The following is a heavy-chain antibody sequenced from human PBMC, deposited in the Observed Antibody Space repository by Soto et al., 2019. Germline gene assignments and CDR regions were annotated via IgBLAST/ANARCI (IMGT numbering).Heavy chain of an antibody. CDR3: ARVSGLGYCSGGSCHYYYMDV. V-gene: IGHV1-8*01. CDR2: MNPNSGNT. J-gene: IGHJ6*03. Sequence: ASVKVSCKASGYPFPSSDINWVRQATGQGLEWMGWMNPNSGNTDYAQKLQGRVTMTTNTSTNTAYMELRSLRSDDTAVYYCARVSGLGYCSGGSCHYYYMDVWGKGTTVTVSS. CDR1: GYPFPSSD. D-gene: IGHD2-15*01.